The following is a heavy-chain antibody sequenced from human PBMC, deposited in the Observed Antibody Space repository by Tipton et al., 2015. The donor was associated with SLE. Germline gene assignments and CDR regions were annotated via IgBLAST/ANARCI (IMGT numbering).Heavy chain of an antibody. CDR1: DDSITTDY. CDR2: VSYSGVT. V-gene: IGHV4-59*13. CDR3: ASSPGVILFRVVTYFDL. D-gene: IGHD3-3*01. Sequence: TLSLTCTVSDDSITTDYWTWIRQPPGKGLEYIGYVSYSGVTNSNPSLQSRVTMSIDASKKQVSLRLSSVTAADTAVYYCASSPGVILFRVVTYFDLWGQGILVTVSS. J-gene: IGHJ4*02.